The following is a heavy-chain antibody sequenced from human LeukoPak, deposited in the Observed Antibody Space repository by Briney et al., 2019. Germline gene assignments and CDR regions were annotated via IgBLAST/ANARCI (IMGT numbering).Heavy chain of an antibody. D-gene: IGHD2-15*01. Sequence: GGSLRLSCAASGFSFSTYWLHWVRQAPGGGLVWVSRINGDGSTTNYADSVKGRFTISRDNAKNTLYLQMNSLRAEDTAVYYCTRRVDATRWYDPWGQGTLVTVSS. J-gene: IGHJ5*02. CDR2: INGDGSTT. V-gene: IGHV3-74*01. CDR3: TRRVDATRWYDP. CDR1: GFSFSTYW.